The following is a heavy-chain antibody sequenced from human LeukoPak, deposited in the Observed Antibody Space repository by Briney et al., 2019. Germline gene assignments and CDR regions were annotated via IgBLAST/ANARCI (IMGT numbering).Heavy chain of an antibody. CDR3: ARDLLDSFDI. CDR2: TYYRSKWFN. CDR1: GDSLSSNSAA. Sequence: SQTLSLTCAISGDSLSSNSAAWDWVRQSPSRGLEWLGRTYYRSKWFNDYAVSVKSRITINPETSKNQFSLQLNSVTPEDTAVYYCARDLLDSFDIWGQGTMVTVSS. J-gene: IGHJ3*02. V-gene: IGHV6-1*01.